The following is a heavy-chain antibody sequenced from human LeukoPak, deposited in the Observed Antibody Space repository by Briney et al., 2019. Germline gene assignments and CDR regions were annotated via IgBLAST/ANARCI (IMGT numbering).Heavy chain of an antibody. J-gene: IGHJ4*02. Sequence: GGSLTLSCAASGFTFSSYWMHWVRHTPGKGLVWVSRIKGDGSSTSYADSVKGRFTISRDNAKNTLYLQMNSLRAEDTAVYYCARDGYSFGHDFDYWGQGTLVTVSS. CDR1: GFTFSSYW. CDR2: IKGDGSST. CDR3: ARDGYSFGHDFDY. D-gene: IGHD5-18*01. V-gene: IGHV3-74*01.